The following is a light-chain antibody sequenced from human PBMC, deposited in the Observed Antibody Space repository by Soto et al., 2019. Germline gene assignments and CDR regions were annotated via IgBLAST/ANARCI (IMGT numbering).Light chain of an antibody. CDR2: KAS. CDR3: QQYNSYPWT. Sequence: DIQMTQSPSTLSASVGDRVTITCRASQSISSWLAWYQQKPGKAPKLLIYKASSSESGVPSRFSGSGSGTEFTLTISSLQPDDFATYYCQQYNSYPWTFGQGTKVDVK. J-gene: IGKJ1*01. V-gene: IGKV1-5*03. CDR1: QSISSW.